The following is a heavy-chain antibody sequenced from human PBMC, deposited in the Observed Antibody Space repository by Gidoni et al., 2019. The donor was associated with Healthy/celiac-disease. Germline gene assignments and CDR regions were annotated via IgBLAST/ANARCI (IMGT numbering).Heavy chain of an antibody. J-gene: IGHJ4*02. CDR2: ISWNSGSI. Sequence: EVQLVESGGGLVQPGRSLRLSCAASGFTFDDYAMHWVRQAPGKGLEWVSGISWNSGSIGYADSVKGRFTISRDNAKNSLYLQMNSLRAEDTALYYCAKGSMVREGTFDYWGQGTLVTVSS. CDR3: AKGSMVREGTFDY. CDR1: GFTFDDYA. D-gene: IGHD3-10*01. V-gene: IGHV3-9*01.